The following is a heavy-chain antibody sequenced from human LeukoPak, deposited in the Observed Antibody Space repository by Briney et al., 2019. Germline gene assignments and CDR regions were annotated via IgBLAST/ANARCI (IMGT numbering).Heavy chain of an antibody. D-gene: IGHD1-26*01. CDR3: GRVGATKKMAFDI. Sequence: ASVKVSCKASGGTFSSYAISWVRQAPGQGLEWVGWISAYNGNTNYAQKLQGRVTITTDTSTSTAYMELRSLRSDDTAVYYCGRVGATKKMAFDIWGQGTMVTVSS. J-gene: IGHJ3*02. CDR2: ISAYNGNT. V-gene: IGHV1-18*01. CDR1: GGTFSSYA.